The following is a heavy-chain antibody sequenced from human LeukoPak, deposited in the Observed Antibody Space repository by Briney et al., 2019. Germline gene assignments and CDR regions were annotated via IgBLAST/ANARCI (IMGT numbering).Heavy chain of an antibody. D-gene: IGHD2-2*01. CDR2: ISPSGDIT. V-gene: IGHV3-23*01. CDR3: AKDKIVVVPPAIAAFDI. J-gene: IGHJ3*02. Sequence: GGSLRLSCAASGFHFSAHGMNWIRQAPGKGLEWVSGISPSGDITYYADSVMGRLTISRDNSKNTLYLQMNSLRAEDTAVYYCAKDKIVVVPPAIAAFDIWGQGTMVTVSS. CDR1: GFHFSAHG.